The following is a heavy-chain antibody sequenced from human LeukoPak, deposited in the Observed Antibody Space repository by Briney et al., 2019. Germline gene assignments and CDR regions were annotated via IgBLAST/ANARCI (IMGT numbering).Heavy chain of an antibody. CDR1: GYTFTGYY. D-gene: IGHD3-22*01. J-gene: IGHJ4*02. CDR2: IIPIFGTA. CDR3: ARGATNYYDSSGYLYYFDY. V-gene: IGHV1-69*05. Sequence: SVEVSCKASGYTFTGYYMHWVRQAPGQGLEWMGGIIPIFGTANYAQKFQGRVTITTDESTSTAYMELSSLRSEDTAVYYCARGATNYYDSSGYLYYFDYWGQGTLVTVSS.